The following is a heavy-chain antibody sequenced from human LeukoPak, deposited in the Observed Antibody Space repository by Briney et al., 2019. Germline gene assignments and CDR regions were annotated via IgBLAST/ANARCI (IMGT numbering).Heavy chain of an antibody. J-gene: IGHJ4*02. CDR3: ARQGIAAAGGDY. CDR2: INHSGST. D-gene: IGHD6-13*01. CDR1: GGSFSGYY. Sequence: PSETLSLTCAVYGGSFSGYYWSWIRQPPGKGLEWIGEINHSGSTNYNPSLKSRVTISVDTSKNQFSLKLSSVTAADTAVYYCARQGIAAAGGDYWGQGTLVTVSS. V-gene: IGHV4-34*01.